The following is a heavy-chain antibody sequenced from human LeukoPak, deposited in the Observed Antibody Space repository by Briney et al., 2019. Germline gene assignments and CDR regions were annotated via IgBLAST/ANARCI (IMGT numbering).Heavy chain of an antibody. CDR2: IYYSGST. V-gene: IGHV4-39*07. CDR1: GGSISSSSYY. CDR3: ARGAIAAAGHTDFDY. Sequence: PSETLSLTCTVSGGSISSSSYYWGWIRQPPGKGLEWIGSIYYSGSTYYNPSLKSRVTISVDTSKNQFSLKLSSVTAADTAVYYCARGAIAAAGHTDFDYWGQGTLVTVSS. D-gene: IGHD6-13*01. J-gene: IGHJ4*02.